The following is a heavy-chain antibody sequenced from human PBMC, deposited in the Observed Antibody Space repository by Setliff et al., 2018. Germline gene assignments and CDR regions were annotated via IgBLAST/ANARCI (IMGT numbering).Heavy chain of an antibody. J-gene: IGHJ6*02. D-gene: IGHD3-16*02. CDR1: GGSFSGYY. V-gene: IGHV4-34*01. Sequence: TLSLTCAVYGGSFSGYYWSWIRQPPGKGLEWIGEINHSGSTNYNPSLKSRVTISVDTSKDQFSLKLSSVTAADTAVYYCARGGLNEGWGSYRFEGYYYCGMDVWGQGTTVTVSS. CDR2: INHSGST. CDR3: ARGGLNEGWGSYRFEGYYYCGMDV.